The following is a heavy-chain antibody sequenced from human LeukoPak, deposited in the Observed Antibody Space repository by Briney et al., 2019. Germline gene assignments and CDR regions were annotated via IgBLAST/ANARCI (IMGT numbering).Heavy chain of an antibody. CDR1: GFTFSSYS. Sequence: GGSLRLSCAASGFTFSSYSMNWVRQAPGKGLEWVSYISSSSSTIYYADSVKGRFTISRDNAKNSLYLQMNSLRAEDTAVYYCARVAAAGPLGWGQGTLVTVSS. CDR2: ISSSSSTI. D-gene: IGHD6-13*01. J-gene: IGHJ4*02. CDR3: ARVAAAGPLG. V-gene: IGHV3-48*01.